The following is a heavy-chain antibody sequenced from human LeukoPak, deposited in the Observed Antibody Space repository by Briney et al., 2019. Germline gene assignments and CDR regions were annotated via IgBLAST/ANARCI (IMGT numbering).Heavy chain of an antibody. D-gene: IGHD3-22*01. V-gene: IGHV1-8*01. J-gene: IGHJ4*02. CDR1: GYTFTGYD. CDR2: MNPNSGNT. Sequence: GASVKVSCKASGYTFTGYDINWVRQATGQGLEWMGWMNPNSGNTGYAQKFQGRVTMTRNTSISTAYMELSRLRSDDTAVYYCASPEGDSSGYHSWGQGTLVTVSS. CDR3: ASPEGDSSGYHS.